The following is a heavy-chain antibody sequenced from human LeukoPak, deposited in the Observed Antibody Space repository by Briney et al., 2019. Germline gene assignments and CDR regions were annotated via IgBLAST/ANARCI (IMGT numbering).Heavy chain of an antibody. CDR3: AHSRYCSSTSWQKFDY. D-gene: IGHD2-2*01. J-gene: IGHJ4*02. CDR2: IYWNDDK. Sequence: SGPTLVNPTQTLTLTCTFSGFSLTTSGVGVGWIRQPPGKALEWLALIYWNDDKRYSPSLKSRLTITKDTSKNQVVLTMTNMDPVDTATYYCAHSRYCSSTSWQKFDYWGQGTLVTVSS. V-gene: IGHV2-5*01. CDR1: GFSLTTSGVG.